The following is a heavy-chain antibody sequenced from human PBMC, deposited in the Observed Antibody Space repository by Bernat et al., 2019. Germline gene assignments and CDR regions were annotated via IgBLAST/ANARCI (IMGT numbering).Heavy chain of an antibody. CDR1: GGTFSSYA. D-gene: IGHD1-26*01. CDR2: IIPIFGTA. V-gene: IGHV1-69*01. CDR3: ARGGYSGSYRSPAYFGY. J-gene: IGHJ4*02. Sequence: QVQLVQSGAEVKKPGSSMKVSCKASGGTFSSYAISWVRQAPGQGLEWMGGIIPIFGTANYAQKFQGRVTITADESTSTAYMELSSLRSEDTAVYYCARGGYSGSYRSPAYFGYWGQGTLVTVSS.